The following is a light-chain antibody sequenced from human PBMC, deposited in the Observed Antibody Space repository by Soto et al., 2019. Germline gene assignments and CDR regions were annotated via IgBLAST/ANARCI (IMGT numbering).Light chain of an antibody. V-gene: IGKV1-5*03. CDR1: QTISSW. J-gene: IGKJ1*01. Sequence: QSPSTLSGSVGDRVTITCRASQTISSWLAWYQQKPGKAPKLLIYKAFTLKSGVPSRFSGSGSGTEFTLTISSLQPDDFATYYCQHYNSYSEAFXQGTKV. CDR2: KAF. CDR3: QHYNSYSEA.